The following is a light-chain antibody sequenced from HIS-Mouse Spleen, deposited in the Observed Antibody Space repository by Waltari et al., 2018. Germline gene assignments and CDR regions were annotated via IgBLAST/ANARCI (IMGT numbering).Light chain of an antibody. CDR1: SSDVGGYNY. J-gene: IGLJ3*02. CDR3: SSYTSSSTLV. V-gene: IGLV2-14*01. Sequence: QSALTQPASVSGSPGQSITISCTGTSSDVGGYNYVSWYPQHPGKALKLMIYEVSNRPSGVSNRFAGSKSGNTASLTISGLQTEDEADYYCSSYTSSSTLVFGGGTKLTVL. CDR2: EVS.